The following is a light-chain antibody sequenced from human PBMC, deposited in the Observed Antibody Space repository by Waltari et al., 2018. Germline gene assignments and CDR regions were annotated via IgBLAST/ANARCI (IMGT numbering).Light chain of an antibody. CDR1: QSISTY. V-gene: IGKV1-39*01. Sequence: DIQMTQSPSSLSASVGDRVTITCRASQSISTYLNWFQHKPGKAPNLLIYAAFNLQSGVPSRFSGSGSGTDFTLIISNLQPEDFATYYCQQTYSIPFTLGGGTKVEVK. CDR2: AAF. J-gene: IGKJ4*02. CDR3: QQTYSIPFT.